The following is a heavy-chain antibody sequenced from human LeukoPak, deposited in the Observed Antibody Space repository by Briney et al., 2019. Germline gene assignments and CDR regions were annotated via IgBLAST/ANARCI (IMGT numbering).Heavy chain of an antibody. J-gene: IGHJ4*02. CDR1: GFTFSGYS. CDR3: AKDRRGYTYNFDY. D-gene: IGHD5-18*01. Sequence: GGSLRLSCAASGFTFSGYSMNWVRQAPGKGLEWVSFISSSTVTIYYADSVKGRFTISRDNAKNSLYLQMNSLRDEDTAVFYCAKDRRGYTYNFDYWGQGTLVTVSS. CDR2: ISSSTVTI. V-gene: IGHV3-48*02.